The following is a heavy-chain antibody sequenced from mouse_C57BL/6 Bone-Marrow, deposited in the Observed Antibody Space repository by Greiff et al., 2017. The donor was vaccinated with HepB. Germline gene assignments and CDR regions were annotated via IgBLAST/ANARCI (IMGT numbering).Heavy chain of an antibody. CDR1: GYTFTDYY. CDR2: INPYNGGT. V-gene: IGHV1-19*01. Sequence: EVQLQQSGPVLVKPGASVKMSCKASGYTFTDYYMNWVKQSHGKSLEWIGVINPYNGGTSYNQKFKGKATLTVDKSSSTAYMELNSLTSEDSAVYYCARKPYSNYVAYWGQGTLVTVSA. CDR3: ARKPYSNYVAY. J-gene: IGHJ3*01. D-gene: IGHD2-5*01.